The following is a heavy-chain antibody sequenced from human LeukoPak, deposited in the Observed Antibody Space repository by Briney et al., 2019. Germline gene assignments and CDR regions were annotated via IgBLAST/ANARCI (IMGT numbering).Heavy chain of an antibody. D-gene: IGHD3-22*01. CDR1: GYTFTSYY. CDR3: AGVDYYDSSGYYNAEYFQH. V-gene: IGHV1-46*01. J-gene: IGHJ1*01. CDR2: INPSGGST. Sequence: RASVNVSCTASGYTFTSYYMHWVRQAPGQGLEWMGIINPSGGSTSYAQKFQGRVTMTRDTSTSTVYMELSSLRSEDTAVYYCAGVDYYDSSGYYNAEYFQHWGQGTLVTVSS.